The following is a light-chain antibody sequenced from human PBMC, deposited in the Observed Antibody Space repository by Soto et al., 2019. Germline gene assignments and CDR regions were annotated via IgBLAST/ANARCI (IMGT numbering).Light chain of an antibody. CDR3: QQRSNGPIT. V-gene: IGKV3-11*01. J-gene: IGKJ5*01. CDR1: RIVSSY. CDR2: DAS. Sequence: EIVLTQSPATLSLSPGESATLSCRATRIVSSYLAWYQQKPGQAPRLLIYDASSRPTDIPARFSGSGSGTDFTLTISSLEPEDFALYYCQQRSNGPITFGQGTRLEIK.